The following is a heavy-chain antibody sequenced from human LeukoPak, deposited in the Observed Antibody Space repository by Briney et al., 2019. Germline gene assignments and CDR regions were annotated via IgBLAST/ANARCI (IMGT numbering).Heavy chain of an antibody. CDR2: TSYSRTT. J-gene: IGHJ3*02. V-gene: IGHV4-59*08. CDR3: AKLGHSDGWYLGAFDI. CDR1: GGSITGHY. Sequence: SETLSLTCAVSGGSITGHYWNWIRQAPGMRLEWIGYTSYSRTTIYNSYFKGRATMSIDTSKNQLYLNLTSVTATDTAVYYCAKLGHSDGWYLGAFDIWGQGTTVIVSS. D-gene: IGHD6-19*01.